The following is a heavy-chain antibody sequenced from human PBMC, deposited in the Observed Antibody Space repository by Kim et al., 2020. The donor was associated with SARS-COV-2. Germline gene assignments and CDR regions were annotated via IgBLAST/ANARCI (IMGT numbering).Heavy chain of an antibody. V-gene: IGHV3-15*01. Sequence: GGSLRLSCAASGFTFSNSWMNWVRQAPGKGRECVGRIKSKINGGTTGYASPVKGKFTISRDDSKNTLYLQMSILKTEDTSVYYCTSDLGDSCGGDCYSRVWGLGTTVTVSS. D-gene: IGHD2-21*02. CDR3: TSDLGDSCGGDCYSRV. J-gene: IGHJ6*02. CDR2: IKSKINGGTT. CDR1: GFTFSNSW.